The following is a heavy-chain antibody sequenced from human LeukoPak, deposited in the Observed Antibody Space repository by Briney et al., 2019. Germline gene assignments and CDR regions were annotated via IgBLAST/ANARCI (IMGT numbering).Heavy chain of an antibody. CDR2: IYPGDSDT. CDR1: GYSFTSYW. V-gene: IGHV5-51*01. Sequence: GESLKISCKGSGYSFTSYWIGWVRQMPGKGPEWMGIIYPGDSDTRYSPSFQGQVTISADKSISTAYLQWSSLKASDTAMYYCARHVAAAANGNWFDPWGQGTLVTVSS. D-gene: IGHD6-13*01. J-gene: IGHJ5*02. CDR3: ARHVAAAANGNWFDP.